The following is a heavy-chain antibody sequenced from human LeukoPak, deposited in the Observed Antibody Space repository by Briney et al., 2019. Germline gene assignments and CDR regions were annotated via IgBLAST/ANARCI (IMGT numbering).Heavy chain of an antibody. CDR1: GYTFTGYY. J-gene: IGHJ6*02. CDR2: INPNSGGT. V-gene: IGHV1-2*04. CDR3: AREATLGDYGMDV. D-gene: IGHD5-12*01. Sequence: ASVKVSCKASGYTFTGYYMHWVRQAPGQGLEWMGWINPNSGGTNYAQKFQGWATMTRDTSISTAYMELSRLRSDDTAVYYCAREATLGDYGMDVWGQGTTVTVSS.